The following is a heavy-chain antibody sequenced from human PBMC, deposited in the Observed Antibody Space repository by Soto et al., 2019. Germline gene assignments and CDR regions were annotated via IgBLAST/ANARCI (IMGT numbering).Heavy chain of an antibody. J-gene: IGHJ2*01. CDR3: AHRGEFYGDYEDYWYFDL. Sequence: QITLEESGPTLVKPTQTLTLTCTFSGFSLTTSGVGVGWIRQPPRKALEWLALIYWNDNKRYSPSLKSRLTITKDASKNQVVLRMTNMDPVDTATYYCAHRGEFYGDYEDYWYFDLWGRGTLVTVSS. CDR2: IYWNDNK. V-gene: IGHV2-5*01. D-gene: IGHD4-17*01. CDR1: GFSLTTSGVG.